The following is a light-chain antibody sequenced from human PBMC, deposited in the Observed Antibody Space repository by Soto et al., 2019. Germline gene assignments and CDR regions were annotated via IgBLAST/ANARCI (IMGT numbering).Light chain of an antibody. CDR3: AAWYGGLNAVV. Sequence: QSVLTQPPSASETPGQRVTISCSGGSSDIGSNTVNWYQQVPRTAPKLLITNNNQHPSAVPDQFSGAKSGTSASLAISGLQSEEEADYYCAAWYGGLNAVVFGGGTKLTV. CDR2: NNN. J-gene: IGLJ2*01. CDR1: SSDIGSNT. V-gene: IGLV1-44*01.